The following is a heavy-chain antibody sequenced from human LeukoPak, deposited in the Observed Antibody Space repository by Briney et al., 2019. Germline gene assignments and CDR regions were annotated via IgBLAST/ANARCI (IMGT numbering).Heavy chain of an antibody. CDR2: INPNSGGT. V-gene: IGHV1-2*02. CDR1: GYTFTGYY. Sequence: ASVKVSCKASGYTFTGYYMHWVRQAPGQGLEWMGWINPNSGGTNYAQKFQGRVTMTRDTSINTAYVDLSSLISDDTAVYYCARADWFVGTTQYFDYWGQGTLVTVTS. D-gene: IGHD1-14*01. CDR3: ARADWFVGTTQYFDY. J-gene: IGHJ4*02.